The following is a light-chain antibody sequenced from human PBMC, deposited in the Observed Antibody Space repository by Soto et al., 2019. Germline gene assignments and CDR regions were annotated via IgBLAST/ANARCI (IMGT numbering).Light chain of an antibody. J-gene: IGKJ5*01. CDR1: QSVTSSY. CDR2: GAS. Sequence: EIVLTQSPGTLSLSPGERVTLSCWASQSVTSSYLAWYQQKPGQAPRLLIYGASSRATGIPDRFSGSASGTDFTLTISRLEPEDFAVYYCQQYGDSPRITFGQGTRLEIK. CDR3: QQYGDSPRIT. V-gene: IGKV3-20*01.